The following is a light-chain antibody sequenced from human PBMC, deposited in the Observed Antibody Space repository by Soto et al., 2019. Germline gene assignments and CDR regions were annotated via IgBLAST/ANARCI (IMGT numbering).Light chain of an antibody. CDR1: SSNIGNNF. Sequence: QSVLTQPPSVSAAPGQKVTISCSGSSSNIGNNFVSWYQQLPGTAPKLLIYENNKRPSGIPDRFSGSKSGTSATLAISGLQTGDEADYYCGTWDTSLNGGVFGGGTKLTVL. V-gene: IGLV1-51*02. J-gene: IGLJ3*02. CDR3: GTWDTSLNGGV. CDR2: ENN.